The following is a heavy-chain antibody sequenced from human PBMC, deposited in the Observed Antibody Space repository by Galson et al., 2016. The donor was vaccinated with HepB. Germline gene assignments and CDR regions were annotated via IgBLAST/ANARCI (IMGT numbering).Heavy chain of an antibody. Sequence: SLRLSCAASGFTFSSYWMHWVRQAPGKGLVWVSRVNSDGSGTGYADPVKGRFTISRDNAKNMLFLQMNSLKVEDTAVYYCARSYVPGSDRKNYYMDVWGRGTTATVSS. V-gene: IGHV3-74*01. CDR1: GFTFSSYW. CDR3: ARSYVPGSDRKNYYMDV. D-gene: IGHD3-16*01. CDR2: VNSDGSGT. J-gene: IGHJ6*03.